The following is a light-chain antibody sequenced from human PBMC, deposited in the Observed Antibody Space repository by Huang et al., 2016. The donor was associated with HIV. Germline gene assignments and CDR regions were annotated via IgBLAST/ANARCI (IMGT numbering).Light chain of an antibody. CDR2: AKS. CDR3: QQTDRFSIT. V-gene: IGKV1-12*01. Sequence: DIQMTQSPSSVSASVGERVTITCRASQDISSYVAWYQQKPGKAPKLLIYAKSTLQSGVPSRFSGSSSGTEFTLTISSLQPEDFATYYCQQTDRFSITFGQGTRLEIK. CDR1: QDISSY. J-gene: IGKJ5*01.